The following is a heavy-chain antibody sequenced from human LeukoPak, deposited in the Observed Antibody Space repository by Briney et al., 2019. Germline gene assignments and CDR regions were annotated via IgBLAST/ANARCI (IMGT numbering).Heavy chain of an antibody. CDR2: INPNSGGT. Sequence: ASVKVSCKASGYTLTGYYMHWVRQAPGHGLEWMGWINPNSGGTNYAQKFQGRVTMTRDTSISTAYMELSRLRSDDTAVYYCAAGYSYGLSFDYWGQGTLVTVSS. J-gene: IGHJ4*02. D-gene: IGHD5-18*01. CDR1: GYTLTGYY. V-gene: IGHV1-2*02. CDR3: AAGYSYGLSFDY.